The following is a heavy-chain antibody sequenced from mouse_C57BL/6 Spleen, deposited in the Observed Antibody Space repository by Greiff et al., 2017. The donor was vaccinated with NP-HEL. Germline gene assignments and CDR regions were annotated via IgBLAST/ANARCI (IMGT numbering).Heavy chain of an antibody. D-gene: IGHD1-1*01. CDR3: ARYTTVGGDY. J-gene: IGHJ4*01. V-gene: IGHV1-52*01. Sequence: QVQLQQPGAELVRPGSSVKLSCKASGYTFTSYWMHWVKQRPIQGLEWIGNIDPSDSETHYNQKFKDKATLTVDKSSSTAYMQLSSLTSEDSAVYYCARYTTVGGDYWGQGTSVTVSS. CDR1: GYTFTSYW. CDR2: IDPSDSET.